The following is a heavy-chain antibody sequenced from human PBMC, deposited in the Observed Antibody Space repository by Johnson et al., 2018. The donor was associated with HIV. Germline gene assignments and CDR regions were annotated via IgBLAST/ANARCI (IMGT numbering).Heavy chain of an antibody. V-gene: IGHV3-66*01. CDR1: GFSVSSYY. CDR2: LFSGGST. J-gene: IGHJ3*02. D-gene: IGHD5-24*01. CDR3: ARACRDGYTCDAFDI. Sequence: VQLVESGGGLVQPGVSLRLSCAASGFSVSSYYMSWVRQAPGKGLEWVSVLFSGGSTYYADSVKGRFTISRDNSKNTLYLQMNSLRAEDTAVDYCARACRDGYTCDAFDIWGQGTMVTVSS.